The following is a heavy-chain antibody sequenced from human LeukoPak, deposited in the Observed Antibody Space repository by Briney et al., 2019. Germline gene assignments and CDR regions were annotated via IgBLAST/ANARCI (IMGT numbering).Heavy chain of an antibody. CDR2: ISSSGSDI. J-gene: IGHJ4*02. CDR3: AKSLGAFSYFDY. CDR1: GFTFTIYG. V-gene: IGHV3-21*04. Sequence: PGGSLRLSCAASGFTFTIYGMNWVRQAPGKGLEWVSSISSSGSDIYYADSVKGRFTFSRDNAKNLLYLQISSLRAEDTAVYYCAKSLGAFSYFDYWGQGTLVTVSS.